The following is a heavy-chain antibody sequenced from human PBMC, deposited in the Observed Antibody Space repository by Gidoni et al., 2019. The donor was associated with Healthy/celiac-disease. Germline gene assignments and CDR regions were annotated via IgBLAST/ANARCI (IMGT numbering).Heavy chain of an antibody. D-gene: IGHD6-19*01. CDR2: IYYSGST. Sequence: QLQLQESGPGLVKPSETLSLTCTVSGGSISSSSDYWGWIRQPPGKGLEWIGSIYYSGSTYYNPALKSRVTISVDKSKNQFSLKLSSVTAADTAVYYCASSGLAVGLRYFDLWGRGTLVTVSS. J-gene: IGHJ2*01. CDR3: ASSGLAVGLRYFDL. CDR1: GGSISSSSDY. V-gene: IGHV4-39*01.